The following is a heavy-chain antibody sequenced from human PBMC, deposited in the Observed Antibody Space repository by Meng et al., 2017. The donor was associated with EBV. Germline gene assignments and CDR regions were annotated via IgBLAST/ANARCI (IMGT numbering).Heavy chain of an antibody. CDR3: AKHRLGPLDY. Sequence: VQLWEFGGGLIPPGGSLRLSCAASGFTVSSNYMSWVRQAPGKGLEWVSVIYSGGSTYYADSVKGRFTISRDNSKNTLYLQMNSLRAEDTAVYYCAKHRLGPLDYWGQGTLVTVSS. V-gene: IGHV3-53*01. CDR2: IYSGGST. CDR1: GFTVSSNY. J-gene: IGHJ4*02. D-gene: IGHD5-12*01.